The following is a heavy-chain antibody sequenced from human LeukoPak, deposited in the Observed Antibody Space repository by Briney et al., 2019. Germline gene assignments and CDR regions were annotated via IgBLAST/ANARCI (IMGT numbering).Heavy chain of an antibody. CDR2: IMQGGSEK. V-gene: IGHV3-7*01. CDR3: ARDKIVGATHFDY. J-gene: IGHJ4*02. CDR1: GFTFSSYW. Sequence: GGSLRLSCAASGFTFSSYWMSWVRQAPGKGLEWVANIMQGGSEKYYVDSVKGRFTISRDNAKNSLYLQMNSLRAEDTAVYYCARDKIVGATHFDYWGQGTLVTVSS. D-gene: IGHD1-26*01.